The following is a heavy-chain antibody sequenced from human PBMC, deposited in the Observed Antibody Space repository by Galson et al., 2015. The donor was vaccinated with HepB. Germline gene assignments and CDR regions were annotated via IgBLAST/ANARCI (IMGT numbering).Heavy chain of an antibody. CDR3: AKYIDSSGYYYDYYYYMDV. Sequence: SLRTPCSASGFTFRRYGMGWVRQGSGEGLEWVSAISGSGGSTYYADSVKGRFTISRDNSKNTLYLQMNSLRAEDTAVYYCAKYIDSSGYYYDYYYYMDVWGKGTTVTVSS. D-gene: IGHD3-22*01. CDR2: ISGSGGST. V-gene: IGHV3-23*01. J-gene: IGHJ6*03. CDR1: GFTFRRYG.